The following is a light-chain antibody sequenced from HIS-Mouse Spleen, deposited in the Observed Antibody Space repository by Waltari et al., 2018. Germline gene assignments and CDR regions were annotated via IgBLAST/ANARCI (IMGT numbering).Light chain of an antibody. V-gene: IGLV1-44*01. CDR1: SSNIGRNT. CDR2: SNN. J-gene: IGLJ2*01. CDR3: AAWDDSLNGHVV. Sequence: QSVLTQPPSASGTPGQRVTISCSGSSSNIGRNTVHWYQPLPGTAPKLLIYSNNQRPSGVPDRFSGSKSGTSASLAISGLQSEDEADYYCAAWDDSLNGHVVFGGGTKLTVL.